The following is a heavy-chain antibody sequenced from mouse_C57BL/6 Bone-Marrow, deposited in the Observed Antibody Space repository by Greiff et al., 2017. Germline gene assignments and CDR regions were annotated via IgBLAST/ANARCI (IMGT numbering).Heavy chain of an antibody. CDR2: IDPENGDT. V-gene: IGHV14-4*01. J-gene: IGHJ4*01. Sequence: EVQLQQSGAELVRPGASVKLSCTASGFNIKDDYMHWVKQRPEQGLEWIGWIDPENGDTEYASKFQGKATITADTSSNTAYLQLSSLTSEDTAVYYCTTPFTTVVDYAMDYWGQGTSGTVSS. D-gene: IGHD1-1*01. CDR3: TTPFTTVVDYAMDY. CDR1: GFNIKDDY.